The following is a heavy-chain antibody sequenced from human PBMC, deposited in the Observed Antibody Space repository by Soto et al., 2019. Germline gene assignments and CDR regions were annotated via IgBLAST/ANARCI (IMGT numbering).Heavy chain of an antibody. J-gene: IGHJ3*02. CDR2: ISSSGSTI. V-gene: IGHV3-11*01. Sequence: PGGSLRLSCAASGFTFSDYYMSWIRQAPGKGLEWVSYISSSGSTIYYADSVKGRFTISRDNAKNSLYLQMNSLRAEDTAVYYCASGVVVLAIRGAFDIWGQATMVTVSS. CDR3: ASGVVVLAIRGAFDI. CDR1: GFTFSDYY. D-gene: IGHD2-21*01.